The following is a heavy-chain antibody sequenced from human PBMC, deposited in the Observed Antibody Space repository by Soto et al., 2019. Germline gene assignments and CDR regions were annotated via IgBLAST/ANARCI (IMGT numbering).Heavy chain of an antibody. V-gene: IGHV3-33*01. D-gene: IGHD6-19*01. CDR1: GFTFNSYG. Sequence: QIQLVESGGGVVQPGRSLRLSCTASGFTFNSYGFNWVRQAPGKGLEWVAVIWYDGNTKYYADSVKGRFTISRDNLRSTVYLQMNSLTADDTAVYYCASPLVAPVAGPYYYGMDVWGQGTTVTVSS. J-gene: IGHJ6*02. CDR3: ASPLVAPVAGPYYYGMDV. CDR2: IWYDGNTK.